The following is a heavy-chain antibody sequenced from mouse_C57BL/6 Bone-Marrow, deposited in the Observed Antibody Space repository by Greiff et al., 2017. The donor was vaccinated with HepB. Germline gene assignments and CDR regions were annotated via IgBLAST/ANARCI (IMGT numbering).Heavy chain of an antibody. CDR3: ARSLFVTAVVATGYYFDY. D-gene: IGHD1-1*01. CDR1: GYTFTSYW. J-gene: IGHJ2*01. Sequence: QVQLQQPGTELVKPGASVKLSCKASGYTFTSYWMHWVKQRPGQGLEWIGNINPSNGGTNYNEKFKSKATLTVDTSSSTAYMQLSSLTSEDSAVYYCARSLFVTAVVATGYYFDYWGQGTTLTVSS. CDR2: INPSNGGT. V-gene: IGHV1-53*01.